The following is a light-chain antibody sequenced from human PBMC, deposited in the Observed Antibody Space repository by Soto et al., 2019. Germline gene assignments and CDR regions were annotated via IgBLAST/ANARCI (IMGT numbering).Light chain of an antibody. CDR1: QTISSW. J-gene: IGKJ1*01. CDR3: QHYNSYSEA. Sequence: DIQITQSPSTLSGSVGDRVTITCRASQTISSWLAWYQQKPGKAPKLLIYKASTLKSGVPSRFSGSGSGTEFTLTISSLQTDDFATYYCQHYNSYSEAVGQGTKGDI. CDR2: KAS. V-gene: IGKV1-5*03.